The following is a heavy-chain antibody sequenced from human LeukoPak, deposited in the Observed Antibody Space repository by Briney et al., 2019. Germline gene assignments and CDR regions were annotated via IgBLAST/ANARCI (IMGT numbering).Heavy chain of an antibody. J-gene: IGHJ4*02. D-gene: IGHD1-26*01. V-gene: IGHV3-66*01. CDR2: IYSGGST. CDR3: ARDSTNEWELHY. CDR1: GFTVSSNY. Sequence: SGGSLRLSCAASGFTVSSNYMSWVRQAPGKGLEWVSVIYSGGSTYYADSVKGRFTISRDNSKNTLYLQMNSLRAEDTAVYYCARDSTNEWELHYWGQGTLVTVSS.